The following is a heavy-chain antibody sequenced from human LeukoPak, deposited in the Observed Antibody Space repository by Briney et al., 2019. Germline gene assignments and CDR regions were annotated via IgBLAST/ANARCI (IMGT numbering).Heavy chain of an antibody. J-gene: IGHJ4*02. V-gene: IGHV3-33*01. CDR3: ARETAVAGSKGRQTFYF. Sequence: GGSLRLSCVASGFIFSSYAMHWVRQAQGKGLEWVAVIWSDGTTKYYADSVKGRFTISSDNSKKTLYLHMNILRAEDAAVYYCARETAVAGSKGRQTFYFWGQGTLVTVSS. CDR2: IWSDGTTK. CDR1: GFIFSSYA. D-gene: IGHD6-19*01.